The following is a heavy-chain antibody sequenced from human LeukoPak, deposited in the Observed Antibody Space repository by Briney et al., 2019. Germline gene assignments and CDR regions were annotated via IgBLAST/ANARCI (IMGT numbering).Heavy chain of an antibody. J-gene: IGHJ4*02. CDR3: ARQCAHDYGDYVDY. CDR2: IYPGDSDT. CDR1: GYSFTNHW. D-gene: IGHD4-17*01. V-gene: IGHV5-51*01. Sequence: GESLKISCKGSGYSFTNHWIGWVRQMPGRGLEWMGVIYPGDSDTRYSPSFQGQVTISADKSISTAYLQWSSLKASDTAMYYCARQCAHDYGDYVDYWGQGTLVTVSS.